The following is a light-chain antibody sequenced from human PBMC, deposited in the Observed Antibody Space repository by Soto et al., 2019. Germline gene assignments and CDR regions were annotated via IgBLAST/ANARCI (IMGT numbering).Light chain of an antibody. CDR1: QGIRND. V-gene: IGKV1-6*01. CDR3: LQDYNYPVT. CDR2: AAS. J-gene: IGKJ2*01. Sequence: AIQMTQSPSSLSVSVGDRVTITCRARQGIRNDLGWYQQKPGKAPKLLIYAASSLQSGVPSRFSGSGSGTDFTLTISSLQPEDFATYYCLQDYNYPVTFGQGTKLEIK.